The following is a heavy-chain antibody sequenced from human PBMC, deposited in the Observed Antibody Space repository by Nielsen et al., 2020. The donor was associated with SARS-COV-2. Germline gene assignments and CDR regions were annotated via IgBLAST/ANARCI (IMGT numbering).Heavy chain of an antibody. CDR1: GFTFSDYY. D-gene: IGHD1-26*01. CDR3: AIEGYSGSYLAY. V-gene: IGHV3-21*06. J-gene: IGHJ4*02. Sequence: GGSLRLSCAASGFTFSDYYMNWVRQAPGKGLEWVSSISSSSSYIYYADSVKGRFTISRDNAKNLLYLQMNSLRAEDTAVYYCAIEGYSGSYLAYWGQGTLVTVSS. CDR2: ISSSSSYI.